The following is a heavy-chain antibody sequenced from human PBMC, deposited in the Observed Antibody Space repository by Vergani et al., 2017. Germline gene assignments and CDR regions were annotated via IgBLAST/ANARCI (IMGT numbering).Heavy chain of an antibody. V-gene: IGHV3-15*01. CDR1: GFPFSDYG. Sequence: VQLVESGGDEVQPGRSLRLSCSAAGFPFSDYGVHWVRQAPGKGLEWVGRIKSQIDGGTTDYAAPVKGRFTISRDDSTNMLYLHMNSLKTEDTAVYYCTTLSPNWAHWWGQGTLVNVSS. CDR3: TTLSPNWAHW. CDR2: IKSQIDGGTT. D-gene: IGHD7-27*01. J-gene: IGHJ4*02.